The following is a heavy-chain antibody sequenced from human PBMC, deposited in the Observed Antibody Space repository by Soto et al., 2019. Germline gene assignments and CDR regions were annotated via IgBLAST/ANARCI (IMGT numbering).Heavy chain of an antibody. J-gene: IGHJ4*02. CDR1: GGSFSGYY. V-gene: IGHV4-34*01. CDR2: INHSGST. Sequence: PSETLSLTCAVYGGSFSGYYWTWIRQPPGTGLELIGEINHSGSTNYNPSLKSRVTISVDTSKNQFSLKLNSVTAADTAVYYCARAVARGYFSTGFDDYLGQGTQVTVS. D-gene: IGHD2-8*02. CDR3: ARAVARGYFSTGFDDY.